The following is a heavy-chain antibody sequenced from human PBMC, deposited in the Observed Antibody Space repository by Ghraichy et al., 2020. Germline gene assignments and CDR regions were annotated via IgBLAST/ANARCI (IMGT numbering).Heavy chain of an antibody. CDR2: ITSNSRTK. J-gene: IGHJ6*02. CDR1: GFTFSAYS. D-gene: IGHD4-23*01. CDR3: ARASTVVRFFYFAGMDV. Sequence: GSLILSCVGSGFTFSAYSMNWVRQSPGKGLEWVSYITSNSRTKSYGDSVKGRFTISRDNGQNSLYLQMNSLRDEDTAVYYCARASTVVRFFYFAGMDVWGQGTTVTVS. V-gene: IGHV3-48*02.